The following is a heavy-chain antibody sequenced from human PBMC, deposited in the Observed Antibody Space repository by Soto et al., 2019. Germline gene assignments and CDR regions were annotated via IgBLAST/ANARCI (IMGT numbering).Heavy chain of an antibody. V-gene: IGHV4-59*08. D-gene: IGHD3-9*01. CDR3: ARSNILTGYYPLYYYMDV. J-gene: IGHJ6*03. CDR1: GGSISSYY. Sequence: SETLSLTCTVSGGSISSYYWSWIRQPPGKGLEWIGYIYYSGSTNYNPSLKSRVTISVDTSKNQFSLKLSSVTAADTAVYYCARSNILTGYYPLYYYMDVWGKGTTVTVSS. CDR2: IYYSGST.